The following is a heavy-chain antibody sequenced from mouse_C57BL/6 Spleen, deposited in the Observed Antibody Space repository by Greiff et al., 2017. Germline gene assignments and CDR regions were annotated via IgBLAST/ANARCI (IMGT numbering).Heavy chain of an antibody. Sequence: QVQLQQSGTELVKPGASVKLSCKASGYTFTSYWMHWVKQRPGQGLEWIGNINPSNGGTNYNEKFKSKATLTVDKSSSTAYMQLSSLTSEDSAVYYCARSDLLWHPFAYWGQGTLVTVSA. D-gene: IGHD2-1*01. CDR3: ARSDLLWHPFAY. J-gene: IGHJ3*01. CDR1: GYTFTSYW. CDR2: INPSNGGT. V-gene: IGHV1-53*01.